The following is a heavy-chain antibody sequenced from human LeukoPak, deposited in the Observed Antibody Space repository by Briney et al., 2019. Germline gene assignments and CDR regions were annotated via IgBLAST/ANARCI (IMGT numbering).Heavy chain of an antibody. Sequence: SETLSLTCAVSGYSISSGYYWGWIRPPPGKGLEWSGRIYHSGSTYYNPSLKSRVTISVDTSKNQFSLKLSSVTAADTAVYYCAREGSDSSSWFALDYWGQGTLVTVSS. V-gene: IGHV4-38-2*02. D-gene: IGHD6-13*01. CDR3: AREGSDSSSWFALDY. J-gene: IGHJ4*02. CDR2: IYHSGST. CDR1: GYSISSGYY.